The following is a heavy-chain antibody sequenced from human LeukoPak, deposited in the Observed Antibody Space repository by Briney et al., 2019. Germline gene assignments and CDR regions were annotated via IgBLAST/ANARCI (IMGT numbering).Heavy chain of an antibody. CDR3: ARGDITFFDY. D-gene: IGHD2-15*01. CDR1: GGSISSGGYS. V-gene: IGHV4-30-2*01. CDR2: IYHSGST. J-gene: IGHJ4*02. Sequence: SESLSLTCLVSGGSISSGGYSWSWTRQPPGKGLEWFAYIYHSGSTYYNPSLKSRVPISVDRSSYQSSLKMTSVYAADTAVYYCARGDITFFDYWGQGTLVTVSS.